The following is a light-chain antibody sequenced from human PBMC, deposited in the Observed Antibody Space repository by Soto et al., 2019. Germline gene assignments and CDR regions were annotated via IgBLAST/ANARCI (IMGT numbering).Light chain of an antibody. J-gene: IGKJ4*01. Sequence: DIVLTQSPGTLSLSPGERATLSCRASQSVGNSYLAWYQQKPGQAPRLLIYGASSRATGIPDRFSGSGSGTDFTLTFSRLEAEDFAVYYCNQYASSPLTFGGGTKVEIK. V-gene: IGKV3-20*01. CDR2: GAS. CDR3: NQYASSPLT. CDR1: QSVGNSY.